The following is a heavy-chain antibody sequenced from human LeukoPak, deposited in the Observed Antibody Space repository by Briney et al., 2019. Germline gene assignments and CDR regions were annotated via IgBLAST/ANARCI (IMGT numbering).Heavy chain of an antibody. D-gene: IGHD3-10*01. CDR3: TRAGFTIGSGSPDY. V-gene: IGHV3-49*03. CDR1: GFTFGDYA. CDR2: IRSKAYGGTT. J-gene: IGHJ4*02. Sequence: GGSLRLSCTASGFTFGDYAMSWFRQAPGKGLEWVGFIRSKAYGGTTEYAASVKGRFTISRDDSKSIAYLQMNSLKTEDTAVYYCTRAGFTIGSGSPDYWGQGTLVTVSS.